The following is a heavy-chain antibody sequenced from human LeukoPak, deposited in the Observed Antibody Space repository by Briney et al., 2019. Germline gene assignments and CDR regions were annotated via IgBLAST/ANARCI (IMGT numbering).Heavy chain of an antibody. D-gene: IGHD2-2*01. CDR2: IIPIFGTA. V-gene: IGHV1-69*13. CDR1: GGTFSSYA. CDR3: ARDRGGQLLGWFDP. J-gene: IGHJ5*02. Sequence: ASVKVSCKASGGTFSSYAISWVRQAPGQGLEWMGGIIPIFGTANYAQKFQGRVTITADESTSTAYMELSSLRSEDTAVYYCARDRGGQLLGWFDPWGQGTLVTVSS.